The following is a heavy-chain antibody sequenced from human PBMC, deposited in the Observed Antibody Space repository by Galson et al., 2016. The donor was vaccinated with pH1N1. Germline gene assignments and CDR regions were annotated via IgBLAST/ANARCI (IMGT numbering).Heavy chain of an antibody. CDR3: ARGDYYYGSGTDEDFGFDP. D-gene: IGHD3-10*01. V-gene: IGHV4-59*01. CDR1: GGSTSSDY. CDR2: IHNSGST. J-gene: IGHJ5*02. Sequence: LSLTCTVSGGSTSSDYWSWIRQPPGKGLEWIGYIHNSGSTNYNPSLKSRVTISVDTPKKQFSRKLSSVTAADTAVYYCARGDYYYGSGTDEDFGFDPWGQGTLVTVSS.